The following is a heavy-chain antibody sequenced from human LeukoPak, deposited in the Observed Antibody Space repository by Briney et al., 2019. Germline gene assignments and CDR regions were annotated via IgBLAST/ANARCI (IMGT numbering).Heavy chain of an antibody. CDR1: GYTFTSYG. D-gene: IGHD3-10*01. J-gene: IGHJ6*03. V-gene: IGHV1-18*01. Sequence: GASVKVSCKASGYTFTSYGISWVRQAPGQGLEWMGWISAYNGNTNYAQKLQGRVTMTTDTSTSTAYMELRSLRSDDTAVYYCAGDRETKELFSYYYMDVWGKGTTVTVSS. CDR3: AGDRETKELFSYYYMDV. CDR2: ISAYNGNT.